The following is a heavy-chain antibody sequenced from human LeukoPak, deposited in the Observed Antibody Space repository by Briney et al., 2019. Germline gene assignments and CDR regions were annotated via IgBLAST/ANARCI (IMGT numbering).Heavy chain of an antibody. CDR2: ISSSSSTI. CDR1: GFTFSSYS. Sequence: PGGSLRLSCAASGFTFSSYSMNWVRQASGKGLEWVSYISSSSSTIYYADSVKGRFTISRDNAKNSLYLQMNSLRAEDTAVYYCARDQYYYDSSGYYHFDYWGQGTLVTVSS. J-gene: IGHJ4*02. CDR3: ARDQYYYDSSGYYHFDY. V-gene: IGHV3-48*01. D-gene: IGHD3-22*01.